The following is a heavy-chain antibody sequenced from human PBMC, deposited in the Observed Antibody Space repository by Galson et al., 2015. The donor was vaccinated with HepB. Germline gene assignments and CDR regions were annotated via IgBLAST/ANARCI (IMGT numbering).Heavy chain of an antibody. CDR3: ARAVYYDFRNGFGP. CDR2: INHSGST. J-gene: IGHJ5*02. V-gene: IGHV4-34*01. CDR1: GGSFSTYY. Sequence: SETLSLTCAVYGGSFSTYYWSWIRQPPGKGLEWIGEINHSGSTNYNPSLKSRVTISVDTSKNRFSLKLSSVTAADAAVYYCARAVYYDFRNGFGPWGQGTLVTVSS. D-gene: IGHD3-3*01.